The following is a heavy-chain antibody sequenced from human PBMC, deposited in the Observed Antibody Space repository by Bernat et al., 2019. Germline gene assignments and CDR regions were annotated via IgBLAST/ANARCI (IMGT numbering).Heavy chain of an antibody. CDR3: AGLTKTYYYGMDV. J-gene: IGHJ6*02. V-gene: IGHV3-66*01. CDR2: IYSGGST. D-gene: IGHD1-14*01. Sequence: EVQLVESGGGLVQPGGSLRLSCAASGFTVSSNYMSWVRQAPGKGLEWVSVIYSGGSTYYADSVKGRFTISRDNSKNTLYLQMNSLRAEDTAVYYCAGLTKTYYYGMDVWGQGTTVTVSS. CDR1: GFTVSSNY.